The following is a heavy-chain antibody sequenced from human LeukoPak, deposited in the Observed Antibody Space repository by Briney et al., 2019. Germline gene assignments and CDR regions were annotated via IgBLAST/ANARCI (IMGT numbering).Heavy chain of an antibody. CDR1: GFTFSSCS. CDR2: ISSSSSYI. D-gene: IGHD4-17*01. CDR3: ARPMTTVTTSEFDY. J-gene: IGHJ4*02. V-gene: IGHV3-21*01. Sequence: PGGSLRLSCAASGFTFSSCSMNWVRQAPGKGLEWVSSISSSSSYIYYADSVKGRFTISRDNAKNSLYLQMNSLRAEDTAVYYCARPMTTVTTSEFDYWGQGTLVTVSS.